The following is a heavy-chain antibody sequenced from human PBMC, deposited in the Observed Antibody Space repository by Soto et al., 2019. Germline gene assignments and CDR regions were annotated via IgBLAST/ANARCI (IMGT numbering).Heavy chain of an antibody. J-gene: IGHJ4*02. D-gene: IGHD3-22*01. CDR2: IYSTEST. V-gene: IGHV4-31*03. Sequence: QVQLQESGPGLVKPSQTLSLACTVSGGSISSGSYYGSWIRQHPGKGLEWIGYIYSTESTNYNPSLKSRLSISVDMSASQFSLKLSSVTVADTAVYYCARSDSSGKTRYYFDHWGQGTLVTVPS. CDR3: ARSDSSGKTRYYFDH. CDR1: GGSISSGSYY.